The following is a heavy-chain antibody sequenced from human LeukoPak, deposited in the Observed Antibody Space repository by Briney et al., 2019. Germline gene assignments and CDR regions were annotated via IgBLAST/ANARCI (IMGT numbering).Heavy chain of an antibody. D-gene: IGHD6-19*01. Sequence: ASVKVSCKASGYTFISYDINWVRQATGQGLEWMGYMNPNSGNTRYAQKFQGRVTMTRNTSISTAYMELSSLRSEDTAVYYCTRVPRTAVGIWGQGTMVTVSS. J-gene: IGHJ3*02. CDR2: MNPNSGNT. CDR3: TRVPRTAVGI. CDR1: GYTFISYD. V-gene: IGHV1-8*01.